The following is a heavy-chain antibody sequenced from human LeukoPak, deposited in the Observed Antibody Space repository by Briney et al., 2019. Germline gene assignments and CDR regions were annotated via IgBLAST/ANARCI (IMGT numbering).Heavy chain of an antibody. Sequence: SETLSLTCIVSGGSISNYYWSWIRQPPGKGLEWIGYIYHTGSTSYNPSLKSRVVMSVETSQNQFSLKVRSVTAADTAVYYCAREGSGYDYSPFYYWGQGILVTVSS. V-gene: IGHV4-59*01. J-gene: IGHJ4*02. CDR3: AREGSGYDYSPFYY. CDR2: IYHTGST. CDR1: GGSISNYY. D-gene: IGHD5-12*01.